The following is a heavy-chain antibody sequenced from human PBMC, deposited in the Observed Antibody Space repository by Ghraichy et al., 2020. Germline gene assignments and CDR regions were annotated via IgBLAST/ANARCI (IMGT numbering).Heavy chain of an antibody. CDR2: IYYSGST. CDR3: ARDLGATTEY. Sequence: SQTLSLTCTVSGGSISSYYWSWIRQPPGKGLEWIGYIYYSGSTNYNPAPKSRVTISVDTSKNQFSLKLSSVTAADTAVYYCARDLGATTEYWGPGTLVTVSS. V-gene: IGHV4-59*01. D-gene: IGHD1-26*01. CDR1: GGSISSYY. J-gene: IGHJ4*02.